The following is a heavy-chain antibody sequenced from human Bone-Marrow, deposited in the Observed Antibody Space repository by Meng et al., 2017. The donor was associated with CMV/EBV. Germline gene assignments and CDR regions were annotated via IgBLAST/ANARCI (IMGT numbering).Heavy chain of an antibody. V-gene: IGHV1-2*02. Sequence: GESLKISCKASGYTFTGYYMHWVRQAPGQGLEWMGWINPNSGGTNYAQKFQGRVTMTRDTSISTAYMELSRLRSDDTAVYYCARDLDIVVVGGVNYWGQGTLVTVSS. D-gene: IGHD2-2*03. CDR3: ARDLDIVVVGGVNY. J-gene: IGHJ4*02. CDR1: GYTFTGYY. CDR2: INPNSGGT.